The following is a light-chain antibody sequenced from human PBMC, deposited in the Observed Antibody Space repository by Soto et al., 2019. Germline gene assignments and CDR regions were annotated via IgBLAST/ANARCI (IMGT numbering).Light chain of an antibody. Sequence: EIVLTQSPATLSFSPGEKATLSCRASPSVSSYLAWYQQKPGQAPRLLIYDASIRATGIPARLSGTGSETVFTLTTTSREPDDIAVYYCQQRSNWPWSLGQGTKVEMK. CDR2: DAS. CDR1: PSVSSY. J-gene: IGKJ1*01. CDR3: QQRSNWPWS. V-gene: IGKV3-11*01.